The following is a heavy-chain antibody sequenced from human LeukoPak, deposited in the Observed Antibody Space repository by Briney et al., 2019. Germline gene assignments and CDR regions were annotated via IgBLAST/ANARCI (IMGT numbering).Heavy chain of an antibody. D-gene: IGHD3-9*01. Sequence: GGSLRLSCAASGFTFSSYAMHWVRQAPGKGLEWVAVISYDGSNKYYADSVKGRFTISKDNSKNTLYLQMNSLRAEDTAVYYCARDKLVTIFDYWGQGTLVTVSS. J-gene: IGHJ4*02. V-gene: IGHV3-30-3*01. CDR2: ISYDGSNK. CDR3: ARDKLVTIFDY. CDR1: GFTFSSYA.